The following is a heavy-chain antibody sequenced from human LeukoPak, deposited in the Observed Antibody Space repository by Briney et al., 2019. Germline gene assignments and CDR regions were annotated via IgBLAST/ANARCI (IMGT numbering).Heavy chain of an antibody. Sequence: SETLSLTCTVSGGSISSGDYYWSWIRQPPGKGLEWIGYIYYSGSTYYNPSLKSRVTISVDTSKKQFSLELSSVTAADTAVYYCAREGYYDFWSGQFDYWGQGTLVTVSS. CDR1: GGSISSGDYY. CDR2: IYYSGST. V-gene: IGHV4-30-4*01. D-gene: IGHD3-3*01. CDR3: AREGYYDFWSGQFDY. J-gene: IGHJ4*02.